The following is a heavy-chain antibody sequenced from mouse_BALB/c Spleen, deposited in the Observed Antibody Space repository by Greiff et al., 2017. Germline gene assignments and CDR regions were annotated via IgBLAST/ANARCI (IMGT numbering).Heavy chain of an antibody. V-gene: IGHV7-3*02. D-gene: IGHD2-1*01. CDR3: ARGGYYSYAMDY. CDR1: GFTFTDYY. Sequence: EVKVVESGGGLVQPGGSLRLSCATSGFTFTDYYMSWVRQPPGKALEWLGFIRNKANGYTTEYSASVKGRFTISRDNSQSILYLQMNTLRAEDSATYYCARGGYYSYAMDYWGQGTSVTVSS. CDR2: IRNKANGYTT. J-gene: IGHJ4*01.